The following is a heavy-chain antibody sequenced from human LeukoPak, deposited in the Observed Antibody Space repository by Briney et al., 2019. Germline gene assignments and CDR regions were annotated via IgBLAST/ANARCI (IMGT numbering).Heavy chain of an antibody. CDR3: ARGRTYYDYVWGSYRPYPFFDY. CDR1: GGSFSGYY. Sequence: PSETLSLTCAVYGGSFSGYYWSWIRQPPGKGLEWIGETNHSGSTNYNPSLKSRVSISVDTSKNQFSLKLSSVTAADTAVYYCARGRTYYDYVWGSYRPYPFFDYWGQGTLVTVSS. J-gene: IGHJ4*02. CDR2: TNHSGST. D-gene: IGHD3-16*02. V-gene: IGHV4-34*01.